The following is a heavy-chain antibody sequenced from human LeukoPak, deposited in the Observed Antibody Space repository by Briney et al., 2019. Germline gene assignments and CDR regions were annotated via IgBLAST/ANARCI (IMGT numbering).Heavy chain of an antibody. J-gene: IGHJ4*02. CDR1: GGSISSSSYH. Sequence: PSETLSLTCAVSGGSISSSSYHWGWIRQPPGKGLEWIGSIYYSGNTYYNPSLKSPVTISVDTSKNQFSLKLSSVTAADTAVYYCARDWSGKGDLFDYWGQGTLVTVSS. CDR3: ARDWSGKGDLFDY. V-gene: IGHV4-39*07. D-gene: IGHD1-14*01. CDR2: IYYSGNT.